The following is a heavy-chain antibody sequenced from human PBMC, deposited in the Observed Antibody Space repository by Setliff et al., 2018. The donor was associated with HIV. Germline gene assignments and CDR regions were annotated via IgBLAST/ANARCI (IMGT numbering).Heavy chain of an antibody. Sequence: PSETLSLTCAVYGGSFSGFYWSWIRQSPGKGLEWIGEIDDRGTTKYNPSFKSRVIISGDMSKKQFALRLTSVTVADTAVYYCARVSSTYWYSIFRNYYYHMDFWGKGTMVTVSS. CDR3: ARVSSTYWYSIFRNYYYHMDF. J-gene: IGHJ6*03. CDR1: GGSFSGFY. D-gene: IGHD2-8*02. V-gene: IGHV4-34*01. CDR2: IDDRGTT.